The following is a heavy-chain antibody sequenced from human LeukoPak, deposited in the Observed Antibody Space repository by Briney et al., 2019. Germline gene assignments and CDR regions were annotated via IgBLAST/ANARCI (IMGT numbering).Heavy chain of an antibody. Sequence: ASVKVSCKASGYTFINYNLSWVRQAPGQGLERMGWISGYNGNTNYAQKFQGRVTMTTDTSTSTAYMELRSLRSDDTAIYYCARDRAAGIAADWGQGTLVTVSS. CDR1: GYTFINYN. CDR2: ISGYNGNT. D-gene: IGHD6-13*01. CDR3: ARDRAAGIAAD. V-gene: IGHV1-18*01. J-gene: IGHJ4*02.